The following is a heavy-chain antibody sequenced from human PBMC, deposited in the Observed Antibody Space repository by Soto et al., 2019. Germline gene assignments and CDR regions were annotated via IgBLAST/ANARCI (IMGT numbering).Heavy chain of an antibody. V-gene: IGHV1-18*01. J-gene: IGHJ5*02. Sequence: QVQLVQSGAEVKKPGASVKVSCKASGYTFTSYGISWVRQAPGQGLEWMGWISAYNGNTNYAQKLQGRVTMTPDTSTSTAYMERRSLRSDDTAVYYCARDSGSSTSRRNYRQFDPWGQGTLVTVSS. CDR2: ISAYNGNT. CDR1: GYTFTSYG. CDR3: ARDSGSSTSRRNYRQFDP. D-gene: IGHD2-2*01.